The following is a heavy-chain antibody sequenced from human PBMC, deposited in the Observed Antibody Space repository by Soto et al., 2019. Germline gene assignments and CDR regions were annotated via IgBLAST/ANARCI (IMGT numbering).Heavy chain of an antibody. CDR3: AREGSGYNF. J-gene: IGHJ4*02. Sequence: SVMVTCKAAGRCFINFGIIWVRQAPGQGLEWMGGIVPVFGRPNYAQRFRGRLTITADESTSTGYMELISLRSDDTAVYYCAREGSGYNFWGQGTQVTVSS. V-gene: IGHV1-69*01. CDR2: IVPVFGRP. D-gene: IGHD5-12*01. CDR1: GRCFINFG.